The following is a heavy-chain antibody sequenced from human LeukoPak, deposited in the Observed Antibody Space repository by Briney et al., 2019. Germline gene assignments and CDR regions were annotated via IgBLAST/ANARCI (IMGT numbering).Heavy chain of an antibody. D-gene: IGHD3-10*01. V-gene: IGHV6-1*01. Sequence: SQTLSLTCAISGDSVSSNIAAWNWIRQSPSRGLEWLGRTYYRSKWYNDYAASVKSRITINPDTSKNQFSLQLNSVTPEDTAVYYCASSWSTMGSFDYWGQGTLVTVSS. CDR2: TYYRSKWYN. J-gene: IGHJ4*02. CDR3: ASSWSTMGSFDY. CDR1: GDSVSSNIAA.